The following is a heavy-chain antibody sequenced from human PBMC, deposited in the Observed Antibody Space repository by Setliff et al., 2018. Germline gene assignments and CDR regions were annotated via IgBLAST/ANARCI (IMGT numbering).Heavy chain of an antibody. CDR3: ARDHGQGGYNFWSGYYAYYYYGMDV. D-gene: IGHD3-3*01. CDR2: IIPIFGTA. V-gene: IGHV1-69*05. Sequence: SVNVSCKASGGTFSSYAISWVRQAPGQGLEWMGGIIPIFGTANYAQKFQGRVTITTDESTSTAYMELSSLRSEDTAVYYCARDHGQGGYNFWSGYYAYYYYGMDVWGQGTTVTVSS. CDR1: GGTFSSYA. J-gene: IGHJ6*02.